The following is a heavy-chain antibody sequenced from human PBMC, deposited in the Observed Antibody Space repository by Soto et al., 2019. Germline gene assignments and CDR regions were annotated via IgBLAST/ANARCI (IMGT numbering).Heavy chain of an antibody. Sequence: GGSLRLSCATSGFSFRSYALHWVRQAPGKGLEWGAVIAFEGYNKYYADSVKGRFTIYRDNSKNILYLQMSSLRVDDTAVYYCARDHEGEVLGLGKLLYLEHWGQGSQVTVSS. CDR1: GFSFRSYA. CDR2: IAFEGYNK. J-gene: IGHJ4*02. D-gene: IGHD2-8*01. V-gene: IGHV3-30-3*01. CDR3: ARDHEGEVLGLGKLLYLEH.